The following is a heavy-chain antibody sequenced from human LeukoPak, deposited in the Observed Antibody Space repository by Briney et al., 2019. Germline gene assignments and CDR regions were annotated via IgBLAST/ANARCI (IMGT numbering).Heavy chain of an antibody. Sequence: GRSLRLSCAASGFTFSSYAMHWVRQAPGKGLEWVAVISYDGSNKYYADSVKGRFTISRDNSKNTLYLQMNSLRAEDTAVYYCATGEGYWGQGILVTVSS. CDR3: ATGEGY. CDR2: ISYDGSNK. V-gene: IGHV3-30-3*01. CDR1: GFTFSSYA. J-gene: IGHJ4*02. D-gene: IGHD1-26*01.